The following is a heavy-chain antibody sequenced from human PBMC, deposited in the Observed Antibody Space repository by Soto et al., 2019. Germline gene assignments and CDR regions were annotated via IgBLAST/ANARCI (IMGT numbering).Heavy chain of an antibody. D-gene: IGHD7-27*01. J-gene: IGHJ4*02. V-gene: IGHV3-30-3*01. CDR3: ARDELGPFDY. Sequence: QVQLVESGGGGVQPGRSLRLSCEASGFTFSSYAMHWVRQAPGKGLEWVAVISYDGSNKYYADSVKGRFTISRDNSKNTLYLQMNSLRAEDTAVYYCARDELGPFDYWGQGTLVTVSS. CDR2: ISYDGSNK. CDR1: GFTFSSYA.